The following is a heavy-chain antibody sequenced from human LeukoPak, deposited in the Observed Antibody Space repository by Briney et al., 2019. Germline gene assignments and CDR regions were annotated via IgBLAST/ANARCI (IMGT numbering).Heavy chain of an antibody. V-gene: IGHV3-23*01. J-gene: IGHJ4*02. Sequence: GGSLRLSCAASGFTFNNYAMSWVRQSPRKGLEWVSVVSSSVTTTYYAASVKGRVTISRDNSKSTVSLQMNRLRSDDTALYYCWEEMSSRWYYKDYWGQGTLVTVSS. D-gene: IGHD6-19*01. CDR2: VSSSVTTT. CDR3: WEEMSSRWYYKDY. CDR1: GFTFNNYA.